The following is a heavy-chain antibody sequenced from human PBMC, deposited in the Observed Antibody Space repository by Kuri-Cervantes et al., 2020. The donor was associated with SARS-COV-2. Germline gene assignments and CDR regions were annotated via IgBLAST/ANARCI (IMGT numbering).Heavy chain of an antibody. CDR2: IYTSGST. Sequence: SETLSLTCAVSGYSISSGYYWGWIRQPPGKGLEWIGHIYTSGSTNYNPSLKSRVTISVDRSKNQFSLKLSSVTAADTAVYYCARSQRWSEAFDIWSQGTMVTVSS. J-gene: IGHJ3*02. V-gene: IGHV4-38-2*01. D-gene: IGHD2-15*01. CDR3: ARSQRWSEAFDI. CDR1: GYSISSGYY.